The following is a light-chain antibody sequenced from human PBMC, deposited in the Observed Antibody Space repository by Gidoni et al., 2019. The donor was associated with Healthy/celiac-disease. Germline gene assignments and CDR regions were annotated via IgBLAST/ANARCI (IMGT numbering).Light chain of an antibody. J-gene: IGKJ5*01. CDR1: QSVSSY. Sequence: ETVLTQSPATLSLSPGERATLSCRASQSVSSYLAWYQQKPGQAPRLLIYYAANRATGSPAGCSGSGCGTDFTLTISSREPEDFAVYYCQQRSNWPITFGQGTRLEIK. V-gene: IGKV3-11*01. CDR3: QQRSNWPIT. CDR2: YAA.